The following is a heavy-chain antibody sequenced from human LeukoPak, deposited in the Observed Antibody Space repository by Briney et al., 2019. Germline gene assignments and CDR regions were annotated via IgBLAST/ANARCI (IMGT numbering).Heavy chain of an antibody. J-gene: IGHJ5*02. Sequence: SETLSLTCTVSGGSISSCYWSWIRQPPGKGLEWIGYIYYSGSTNYNPSLKSRVTISVDTSKNQFSLKLSSVTAADTAVYYCARDGTALGYNWFDPWGQGTLVTVSS. CDR1: GGSISSCY. CDR3: ARDGTALGYNWFDP. D-gene: IGHD1-1*01. CDR2: IYYSGST. V-gene: IGHV4-59*01.